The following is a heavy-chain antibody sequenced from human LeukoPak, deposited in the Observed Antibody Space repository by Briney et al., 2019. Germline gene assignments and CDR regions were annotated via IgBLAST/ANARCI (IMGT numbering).Heavy chain of an antibody. CDR2: INVDGSVK. J-gene: IGHJ4*02. CDR3: VRDLILVDTPGNDFDY. D-gene: IGHD4-23*01. V-gene: IGHV3-74*01. Sequence: GGSLRLSCAASGFTFSNYWMHWVRQVPGKGLVWVSRINVDGSVKSYADSVKGRFTISRDNAKNTVSLQMNSLRAEDTAVYYCVRDLILVDTPGNDFDYWGQGALVTVSS. CDR1: GFTFSNYW.